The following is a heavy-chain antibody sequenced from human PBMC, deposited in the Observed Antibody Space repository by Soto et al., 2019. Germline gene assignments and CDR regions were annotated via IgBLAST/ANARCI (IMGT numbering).Heavy chain of an antibody. Sequence: QVHLVESGGAVVQPGRSLRLSCEASGFTFSSFGMHWVRQSQGEGREWVGVIWHDGSIQLYADSVKGRFTISRDNSKNTLYLQMNSLRAEDAAVYYCARDRGTVEVPPAFSWFDPWGQGTLVTVSS. D-gene: IGHD2-2*01. CDR3: ARDRGTVEVPPAFSWFDP. J-gene: IGHJ5*02. CDR1: GFTFSSFG. CDR2: IWHDGSIQ. V-gene: IGHV3-33*01.